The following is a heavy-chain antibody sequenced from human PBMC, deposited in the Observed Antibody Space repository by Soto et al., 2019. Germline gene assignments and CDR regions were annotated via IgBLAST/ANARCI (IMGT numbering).Heavy chain of an antibody. CDR2: INADNGNT. Sequence: ASVKVSCKASGYSFTSYALHWVRQAPGQRLEWMGWINADNGNTKYSQKLQGRVTITRDTSASTAYMELSSLRSEDTAVYYCARVPLLPTVTTVYHGMDVWGQGTTVTVSS. J-gene: IGHJ6*02. CDR3: ARVPLLPTVTTVYHGMDV. V-gene: IGHV1-3*01. D-gene: IGHD4-17*01. CDR1: GYSFTSYA.